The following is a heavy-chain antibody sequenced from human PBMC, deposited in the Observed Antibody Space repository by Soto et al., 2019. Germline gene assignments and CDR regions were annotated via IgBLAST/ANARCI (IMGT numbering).Heavy chain of an antibody. Sequence: SETLSLTCGVSGGTVASSHWWSWVRQSPGRGLEWIGNVYHTGDTNFNPSRQSRVTFSVDKSNNQCSLRLTSVTAADTAVYFCAREIVTAGGINYFGPWGPGTLVTVSS. CDR3: AREIVTAGGINYFGP. CDR1: GGTVASSHW. CDR2: VYHTGDT. V-gene: IGHV4-4*02. J-gene: IGHJ5*02. D-gene: IGHD2-21*02.